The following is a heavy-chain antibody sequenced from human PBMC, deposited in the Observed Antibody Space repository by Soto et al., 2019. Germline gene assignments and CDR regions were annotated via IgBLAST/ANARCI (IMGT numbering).Heavy chain of an antibody. CDR2: IYPGDSDT. CDR1: GYSFTSYW. Sequence: PGESLKISCKGSGYSFTSYWIGWVRQMPGKGLEWMGIIYPGDSDTRYSPSFQGQVTISADKSISTAYLQWSSLKASDTAMYYCARFSSGWYDYYYGMDVWGQGTTVTVSS. V-gene: IGHV5-51*01. CDR3: ARFSSGWYDYYYGMDV. D-gene: IGHD6-19*01. J-gene: IGHJ6*02.